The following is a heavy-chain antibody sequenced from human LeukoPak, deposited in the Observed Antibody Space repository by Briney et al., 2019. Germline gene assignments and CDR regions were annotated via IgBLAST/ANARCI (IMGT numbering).Heavy chain of an antibody. CDR3: ASHGSSGHDPLT. CDR1: GASIRSYY. J-gene: IGHJ4*01. CDR2: IYYTGST. D-gene: IGHD5-12*01. Sequence: KPSETLSLTCTVSGASIRSYYWNWIRRPPGKGLEWIGYIYYTGSTSYNPSFKSRAPISLDTSKSQFSLRLTSVTAADTAVYYCASHGSSGHDPLTWGQGTLVTVSS. V-gene: IGHV4-59*08.